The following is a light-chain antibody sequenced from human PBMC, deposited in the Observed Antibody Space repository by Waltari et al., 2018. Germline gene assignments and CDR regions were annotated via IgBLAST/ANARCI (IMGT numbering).Light chain of an antibody. Sequence: QSALTQPRSVSGSPGQSVTISCTGTSSDVGGYDYVSWYQQHPGKAPKLMIYDVNKRPSGVPVRFSVSKSGNTASLTISGLQADDEADYYCCSYAGSQTSVFGGGTKVTVL. V-gene: IGLV2-11*01. CDR2: DVN. CDR3: CSYAGSQTSV. CDR1: SSDVGGYDY. J-gene: IGLJ2*01.